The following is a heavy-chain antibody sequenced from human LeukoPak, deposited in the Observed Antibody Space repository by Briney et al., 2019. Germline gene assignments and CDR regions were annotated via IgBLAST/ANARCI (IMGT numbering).Heavy chain of an antibody. CDR3: ARVYSRFLEWLPEGFDY. J-gene: IGHJ4*02. CDR1: GGTFSSYA. D-gene: IGHD3-3*01. Sequence: SVKVSCKASGGTFSSYAISWVRQAPGQGLEWMGGIIPIFGTANYAQKFQGRVTITTDESTSTAYMELSSLRSEDTAVYYCARVYSRFLEWLPEGFDYWGQGTLVTVSS. CDR2: IIPIFGTA. V-gene: IGHV1-69*05.